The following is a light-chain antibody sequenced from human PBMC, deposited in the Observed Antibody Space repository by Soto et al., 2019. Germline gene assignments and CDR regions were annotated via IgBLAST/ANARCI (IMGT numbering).Light chain of an antibody. CDR3: QQDGASPYT. J-gene: IGKJ2*01. Sequence: EILLTQSPGTLSLSPGERATLSCRASQSVRNNYLAWYRQKTGQAPRLLIHGASGRATGIPDRFSGSGSGTDFTLTISRLEPEDFAVYFCQQDGASPYTFGQGTKLEI. CDR1: QSVRNNY. V-gene: IGKV3-20*01. CDR2: GAS.